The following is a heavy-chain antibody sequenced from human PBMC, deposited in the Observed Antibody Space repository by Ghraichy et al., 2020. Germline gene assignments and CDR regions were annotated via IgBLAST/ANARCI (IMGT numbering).Heavy chain of an antibody. Sequence: SETLSLTCAVYGGSFSGYYWSWIRQPPGKGLEWIGEINHSGSTNYNPSLKSRVTISVDTSKNQFSLKLSSVTAADTAVYYCASDRIAVAGTLLDYWGQGTLVTVSS. D-gene: IGHD6-19*01. CDR1: GGSFSGYY. J-gene: IGHJ4*02. CDR2: INHSGST. CDR3: ASDRIAVAGTLLDY. V-gene: IGHV4-34*01.